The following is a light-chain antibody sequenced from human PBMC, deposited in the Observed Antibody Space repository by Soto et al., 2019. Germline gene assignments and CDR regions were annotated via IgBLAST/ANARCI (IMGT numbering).Light chain of an antibody. J-gene: IGLJ1*01. CDR1: SSDVGGYNS. CDR3: CSHAGSCSFV. Sequence: QSALTQPRSVSGSPGQSVTISCTGTSSDVGGYNSVSWYQQHPGKAPKLMIYDVTKRPSGVSDRFSGSKSGNTASLTISGLQAEDEADYYCCSHAGSCSFVFGTGTKLTVL. CDR2: DVT. V-gene: IGLV2-11*01.